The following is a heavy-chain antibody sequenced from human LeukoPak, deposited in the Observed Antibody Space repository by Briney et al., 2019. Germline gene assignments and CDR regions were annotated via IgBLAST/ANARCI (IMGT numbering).Heavy chain of an antibody. CDR3: ARVRGYSSLNAFDI. Sequence: PSETLSLTCTVSGGSLSSYYWSWIRQPPGKGLEWIGYIYYSGSTNYNPSLKSRVTISVDTSKNQFSLKLSSVTAADTAVYYCARVRGYSSLNAFDIWGQGTMVTVSS. J-gene: IGHJ3*02. CDR2: IYYSGST. V-gene: IGHV4-59*01. CDR1: GGSLSSYY. D-gene: IGHD6-13*01.